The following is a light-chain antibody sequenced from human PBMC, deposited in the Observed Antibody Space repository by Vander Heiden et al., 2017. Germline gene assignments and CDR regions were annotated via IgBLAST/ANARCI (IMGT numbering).Light chain of an antibody. CDR3: QQYDKLPAIT. CDR1: QDISNY. CDR2: DAS. J-gene: IGKJ5*01. V-gene: IGKV1-33*01. Sequence: DIQMTQSPSSLSASVGDRVTITCQASQDISNYLNWYQQKPGKAPKLLIYDASNLETGVPSRFSGSGSGTDFTFTISSLQPEDIATYYCQQYDKLPAITFGQGTRLEMK.